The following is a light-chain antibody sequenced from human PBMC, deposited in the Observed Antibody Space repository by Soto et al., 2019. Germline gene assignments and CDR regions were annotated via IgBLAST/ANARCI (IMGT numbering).Light chain of an antibody. CDR1: QSLLHSDGDTY. J-gene: IGKJ1*01. V-gene: IGKV2-28*01. CDR3: VQLLQIPWT. Sequence: EIVMTQSPLSLPVTPGEPASISCRSSQSLLHSDGDTYLDWYVQKPGQSPQPLIYLGSNRASGVPDRFSGSGSGTDFTLQISRVEAEDVGVYYCVQLLQIPWTFGQGTKVEMK. CDR2: LGS.